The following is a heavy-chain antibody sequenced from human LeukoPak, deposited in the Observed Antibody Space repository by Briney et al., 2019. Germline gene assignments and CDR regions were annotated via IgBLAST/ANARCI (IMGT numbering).Heavy chain of an antibody. J-gene: IGHJ3*02. V-gene: IGHV4-39*07. CDR3: ASQSITMIGDAFDI. CDR2: IYYSGST. CDR1: GGSISSSSYY. D-gene: IGHD3-22*01. Sequence: PSETLSLTCTVSGGSISSSSYYWGWIRQPPGKGLEWIGSIYYSGSTYYNPSLKSRVTISVDTSKNQFSLKLSSVTAADTAVYYCASQSITMIGDAFDIWGQGTMVTVSS.